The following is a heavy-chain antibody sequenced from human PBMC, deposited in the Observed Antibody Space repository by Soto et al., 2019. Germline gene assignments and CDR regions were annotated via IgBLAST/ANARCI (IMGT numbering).Heavy chain of an antibody. CDR3: ATTGYCSSTSCYRPPNYYYYYMDV. J-gene: IGHJ6*03. V-gene: IGHV1-46*01. Sequence: ASVKVSCKASGYTFTSYYMHWVRQAPGQGLEWMGIINPSGGSTSYAQKFQGRVTMTRDTSTSTVHMELSSLRSEDTAVYYCATTGYCSSTSCYRPPNYYYYYMDVWGKGTTVTVSS. CDR2: INPSGGST. D-gene: IGHD2-2*01. CDR1: GYTFTSYY.